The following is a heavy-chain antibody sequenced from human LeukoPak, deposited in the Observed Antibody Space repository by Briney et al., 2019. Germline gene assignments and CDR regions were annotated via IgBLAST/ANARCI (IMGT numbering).Heavy chain of an antibody. V-gene: IGHV3-49*04. J-gene: IGHJ4*02. CDR1: GFAFDDFA. Sequence: GGSLRLSCTTSGFAFDDFAMSWVRQPAGKGLEWVGFIRRRANGGAAEYAASVKGRFIIDRDDSKAIAYLQRNSLKTEDADVYYCSRNGLVDFDYWGQGSRVIVSP. CDR2: IRRRANGGAA. CDR3: SRNGLVDFDY.